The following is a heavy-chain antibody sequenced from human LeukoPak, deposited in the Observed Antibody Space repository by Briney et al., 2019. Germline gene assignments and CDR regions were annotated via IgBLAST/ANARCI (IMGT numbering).Heavy chain of an antibody. D-gene: IGHD6-19*01. V-gene: IGHV3-11*01. CDR1: GFTFSDYY. CDR3: AKAPSSGRSNWFDP. CDR2: ISSSGSTI. J-gene: IGHJ5*02. Sequence: GGSLRLSCAASGFTFSDYYMSWIRQAPGKGLEWVSYISSSGSTIYYADSVKGRFTISRDNSKNTLYLQMNSLRAEDTAAYYCAKAPSSGRSNWFDPWGQGTLVTVSS.